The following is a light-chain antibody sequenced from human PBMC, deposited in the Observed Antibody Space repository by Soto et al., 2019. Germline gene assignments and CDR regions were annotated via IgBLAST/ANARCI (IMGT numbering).Light chain of an antibody. CDR2: DAS. V-gene: IGKV3-11*01. CDR3: QQLNSFPIT. CDR1: QSVGTY. Sequence: ENVLTQSPGTLSLSPGERATLSCRASQSVGTYLAWYQQKPGQAPRLLIFDASKRATGIPARFSGSGSGTDFTLTISRLEPEDFATYYCQQLNSFPITFGQGTRLEIK. J-gene: IGKJ5*01.